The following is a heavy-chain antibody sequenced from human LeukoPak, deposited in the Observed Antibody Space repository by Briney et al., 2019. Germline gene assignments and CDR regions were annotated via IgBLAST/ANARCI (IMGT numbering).Heavy chain of an antibody. CDR1: GGSVSGFY. J-gene: IGHJ4*02. CDR3: AREYGDLDY. CDR2: INPNGGT. D-gene: IGHD4-17*01. V-gene: IGHV4-4*07. Sequence: SETLSLTCTVSGGSVSGFYWSWIRQPAGKGLEWIGRINPNGGTNYNPSLKSRVTMSTDTSSNKFSLKLRSVTAADTAVYYCAREYGDLDYWGRGTLVTVSS.